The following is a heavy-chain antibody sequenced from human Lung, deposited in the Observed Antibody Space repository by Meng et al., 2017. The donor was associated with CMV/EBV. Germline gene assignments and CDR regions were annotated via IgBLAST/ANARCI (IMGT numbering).Heavy chain of an antibody. CDR1: GFTFSSYE. D-gene: IGHD3-3*01. CDR2: ISSSGSTI. Sequence: SCAASGFTFSSYEISWVRQAPGKGLEWVSYISSSGSTIYYADSVKGRFTISRDNAKNSLYLQMNSLRAEDTAVYYCARNRVTIFGVQDYYFDYLGQGXLVTVSS. CDR3: ARNRVTIFGVQDYYFDY. J-gene: IGHJ4*02. V-gene: IGHV3-48*03.